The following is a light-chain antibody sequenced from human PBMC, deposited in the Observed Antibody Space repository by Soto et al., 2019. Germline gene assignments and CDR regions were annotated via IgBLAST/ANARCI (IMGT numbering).Light chain of an antibody. CDR2: EVS. CDR3: SSYISTTTRV. Sequence: QSALTQPASVSGSPGQSITISCAGTSSDVGAYNYVSWYQHHPGKAPKLMIYEVSNRPSGVSNRFSGSKSGNTASLTISGLQAEDEGDDYCSSYISTTTRVFGGGTKLTVL. J-gene: IGLJ2*01. V-gene: IGLV2-14*01. CDR1: SSDVGAYNY.